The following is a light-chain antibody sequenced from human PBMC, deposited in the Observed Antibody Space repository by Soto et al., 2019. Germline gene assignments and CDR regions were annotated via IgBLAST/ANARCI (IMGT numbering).Light chain of an antibody. J-gene: IGKJ2*01. CDR2: VAS. Sequence: DIQLTQSPSFLSASVGDRVTITCRASQGIRSYLAWYQHKPGKAPKLLIYVASTLQSGVPSRFSGSGSGTEGTLTISSLQPEDFATYYCLQLNSYPRTFGQGTKLEIK. CDR3: LQLNSYPRT. V-gene: IGKV1-9*01. CDR1: QGIRSY.